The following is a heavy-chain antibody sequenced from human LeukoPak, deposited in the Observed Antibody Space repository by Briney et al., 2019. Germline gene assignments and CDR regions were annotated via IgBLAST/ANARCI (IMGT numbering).Heavy chain of an antibody. D-gene: IGHD3-16*01. J-gene: IGHJ4*02. CDR3: AGDTPPGGDYYFDY. CDR2: IWNAGTNT. Sequence: GSLRLSCAASGFSFSTYGMHWVRQAPGKGLEWVALIWNAGTNTYYADSVKGRFTISRDNSKNTLYLQMNSLRAEDTAVYFCAGDTPPGGDYYFDYWGQGTLVIVSS. CDR1: GFSFSTYG. V-gene: IGHV3-33*01.